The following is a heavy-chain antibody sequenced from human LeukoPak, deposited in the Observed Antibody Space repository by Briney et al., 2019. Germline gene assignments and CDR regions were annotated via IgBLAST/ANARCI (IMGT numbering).Heavy chain of an antibody. CDR3: ARWYSSSWANWFDP. Sequence: GASVKVSCKASGYTFTSYAMHWVRQAPGQRLEWMGWINAGNGNTKYSQKFQGRVTITRDTSASTAYTELSSLRSEDTAVYYCARWYSSSWANWFDPWGQGTLVTVSS. CDR1: GYTFTSYA. CDR2: INAGNGNT. V-gene: IGHV1-3*01. J-gene: IGHJ5*02. D-gene: IGHD6-13*01.